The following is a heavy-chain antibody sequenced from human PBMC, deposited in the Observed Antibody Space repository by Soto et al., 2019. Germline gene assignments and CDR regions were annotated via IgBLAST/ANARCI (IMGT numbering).Heavy chain of an antibody. CDR3: ARVTSMVRGVIDNWFDP. D-gene: IGHD3-10*01. CDR1: GGTFSSYA. Sequence: QVPLVQSGAEVKKPGSSVTVSCKASGGTFSSYAIHWVRQAPGQGLEWMGGIIPMYGPAKYAQRFQGRVTITADESTTTVYMELTSLTSQDMAVYYCARVTSMVRGVIDNWFDPWGHGTLVTVSS. V-gene: IGHV1-69*01. CDR2: IIPMYGPA. J-gene: IGHJ5*02.